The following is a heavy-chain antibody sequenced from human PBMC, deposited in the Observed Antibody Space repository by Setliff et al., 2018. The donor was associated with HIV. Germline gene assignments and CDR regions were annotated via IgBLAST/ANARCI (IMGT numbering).Heavy chain of an antibody. V-gene: IGHV4-30-2*06. J-gene: IGHJ6*02. CDR2: IYYNGNA. CDR1: GGSMRSSGYS. Sequence: SETLSLTCAVSGGSMRSSGYSWTWIRQSPGKGLEWVGYIYYNGNAYYNPSLKSRVTISVDRSKNQFSLKLSSVTAADTAVYYCARRGDFFYYGMDVWGQGTTVTVSS. CDR3: ARRGDFFYYGMDV.